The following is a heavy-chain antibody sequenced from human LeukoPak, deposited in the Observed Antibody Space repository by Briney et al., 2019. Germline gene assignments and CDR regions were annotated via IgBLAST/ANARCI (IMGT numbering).Heavy chain of an antibody. J-gene: IGHJ3*02. CDR1: GYSISSGYY. D-gene: IGHD3-3*01. CDR3: ARDMGSGYNHDAFDI. V-gene: IGHV4-38-2*02. Sequence: SETLSLTCTVSGYSISSGYYWGWIRQPPGKGLGWIGSIYHSGSTYYNPSLKSRVTISVDTSKNQFSLKLSSVTAADTAVYYCARDMGSGYNHDAFDIWGQGTMVTVSS. CDR2: IYHSGST.